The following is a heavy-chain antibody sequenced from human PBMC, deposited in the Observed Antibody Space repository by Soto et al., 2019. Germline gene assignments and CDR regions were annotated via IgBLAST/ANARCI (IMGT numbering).Heavy chain of an antibody. CDR1: GYTFTSYG. V-gene: IGHV1-18*01. D-gene: IGHD2-15*01. CDR2: ISAYNGNT. CDR3: GTPWPYGSGPGGDT. J-gene: IGHJ5*02. Sequence: ASVKVSCKASGYTFTSYGISWGRQAPGQGLEWMGWISAYNGNTNYAQKLQGRVTMTTDTSTSTAYMELRSLRSDDTAVYYCGTPWPYGSGPGGDTWGQGTLVTVSS.